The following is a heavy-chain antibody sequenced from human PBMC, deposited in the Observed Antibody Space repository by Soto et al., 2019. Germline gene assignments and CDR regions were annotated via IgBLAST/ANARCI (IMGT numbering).Heavy chain of an antibody. CDR3: ANAGDLEAFDI. V-gene: IGHV3-48*01. J-gene: IGHJ3*02. D-gene: IGHD4-17*01. Sequence: RLSCAASGFPFSSYSMNWVRQAPGKGLEWVSYISSSSSTIYYADSVKGRFTISRDNSKNTLYLQMNSLRAEDTAVYYCANAGDLEAFDIWGQGTMVTVSS. CDR2: ISSSSSTI. CDR1: GFPFSSYS.